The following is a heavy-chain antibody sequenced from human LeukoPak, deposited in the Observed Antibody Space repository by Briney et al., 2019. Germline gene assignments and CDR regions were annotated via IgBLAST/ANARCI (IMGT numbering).Heavy chain of an antibody. Sequence: GGSLRLSCAASGFTFSSYSMNWVRQAPGKGLEWVSSISSSSSYIYYADSVKGRFTISRDNAKNSLYLQMNSLRAEDTAVYYCARDPSRDGYTEWGQGTLVTASS. D-gene: IGHD5-24*01. J-gene: IGHJ4*02. CDR3: ARDPSRDGYTE. CDR2: ISSSSSYI. V-gene: IGHV3-21*01. CDR1: GFTFSSYS.